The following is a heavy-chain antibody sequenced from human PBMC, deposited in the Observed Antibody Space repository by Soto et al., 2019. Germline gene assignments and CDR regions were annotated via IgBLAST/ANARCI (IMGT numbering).Heavy chain of an antibody. Sequence: QVQLVQSGAEVKKPGASVKLSCKASGHDFTKYYIHWVRQGPGQGLEWVGIISPSGGGRTRYAQNLQGRVTMTRDTSTITVYMELSSLRSEDTAVYYCAKVGEKDGDPDLDYYYYGLDVWGQGTTVTVSS. CDR2: ISPSGGGRT. V-gene: IGHV1-46*01. J-gene: IGHJ6*02. CDR1: GHDFTKYY. D-gene: IGHD4-17*01. CDR3: AKVGEKDGDPDLDYYYYGLDV.